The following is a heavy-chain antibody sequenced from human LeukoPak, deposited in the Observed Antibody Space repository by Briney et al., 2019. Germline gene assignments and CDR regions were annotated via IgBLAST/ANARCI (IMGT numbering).Heavy chain of an antibody. CDR3: ARWKKYSSGWPGLDY. CDR1: GSPITTSHW. D-gene: IGHD6-19*01. CDR2: MYYTGNT. J-gene: IGHJ4*02. Sequence: SDTLSLTCAVSGSPITTSHWWGWIRQPPGKGLEWLGYMYYTGNTYSNPSLKGRVSMSLDTSKNQFSLRLSSVTAADTAVYYCARWKKYSSGWPGLDYWGQGTLVTVSS. V-gene: IGHV4-28*01.